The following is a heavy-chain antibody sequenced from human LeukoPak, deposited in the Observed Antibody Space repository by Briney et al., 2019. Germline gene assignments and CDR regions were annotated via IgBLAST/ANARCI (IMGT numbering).Heavy chain of an antibody. D-gene: IGHD3-10*01. CDR2: IYTSGST. V-gene: IGHV4-4*07. J-gene: IGHJ5*02. Sequence: PSETLSLTCTVSGGSISSYYWSWIRQPAGKGLEWIGGIYTSGSTSYNPSLKSRVTMSVDTSKNQFSLKLSSVTAADTAVYYCARDLRGYYGSGSYSWFDPWGQGTLVTVSS. CDR1: GGSISSYY. CDR3: ARDLRGYYGSGSYSWFDP.